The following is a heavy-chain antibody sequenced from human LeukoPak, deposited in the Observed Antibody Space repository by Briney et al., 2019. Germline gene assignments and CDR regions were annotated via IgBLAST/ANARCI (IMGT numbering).Heavy chain of an antibody. CDR1: GGSISSYY. CDR3: ARGAPYSSSWYR. D-gene: IGHD6-13*01. Sequence: SETLSHTCTVSGGSISSYYWSWIRQPPGKGLEWIGYIYYSGSTNYNPSLKSRVTISVDTSKNQFSLKLSSVTAADTAVYYCARGAPYSSSWYRWGQGTLVTVSS. J-gene: IGHJ5*02. V-gene: IGHV4-59*01. CDR2: IYYSGST.